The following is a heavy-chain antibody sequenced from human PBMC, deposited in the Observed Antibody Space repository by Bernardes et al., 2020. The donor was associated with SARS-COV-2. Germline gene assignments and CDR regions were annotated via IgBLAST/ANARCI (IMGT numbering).Heavy chain of an antibody. J-gene: IGHJ4*02. CDR1: GYTFTGYY. CDR2: INPNSGGT. D-gene: IGHD6-13*01. Sequence: ASVKVSCKASGYTFTGYYMHWVRQAPGQGLEWMGWINPNSGGTNYAQKFQGRVTMTRDTSISKAYMELSRLRSDDTAVYYCATPRGGVGYSNPALDYWGQGTLVTVSS. V-gene: IGHV1-2*02. CDR3: ATPRGGVGYSNPALDY.